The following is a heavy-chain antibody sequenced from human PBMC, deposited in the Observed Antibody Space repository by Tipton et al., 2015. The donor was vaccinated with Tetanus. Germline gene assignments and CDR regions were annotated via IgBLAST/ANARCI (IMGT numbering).Heavy chain of an antibody. J-gene: IGHJ4*02. Sequence: RSLRLSCAASGFTFSSYAMHWVRQAPGKGLEWGAVISYDGSNKYYADSVKGRFTISRDNSKNTLYLQMNSLRAEDTALYYCAKGRDGTWAAEIDYWGQGTLVAVSS. V-gene: IGHV3-30*04. D-gene: IGHD6-25*01. CDR2: ISYDGSNK. CDR1: GFTFSSYA. CDR3: AKGRDGTWAAEIDY.